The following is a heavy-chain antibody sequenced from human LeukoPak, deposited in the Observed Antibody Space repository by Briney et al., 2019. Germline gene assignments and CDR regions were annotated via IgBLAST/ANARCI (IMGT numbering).Heavy chain of an antibody. CDR2: IKQDGSEK. CDR3: ARDSPREQWLARFDY. D-gene: IGHD6-19*01. V-gene: IGHV3-7*01. J-gene: IGHJ4*02. CDR1: GFTFSSYW. Sequence: GGSLRLSCAASGFTFSSYWMSWVRQAPGKGLEWVANIKQDGSEKYYVDSVKGRFTISRDNAKNSLCLQMNSLRAEDTAVYYCARDSPREQWLARFDYWGQGTLVTVSS.